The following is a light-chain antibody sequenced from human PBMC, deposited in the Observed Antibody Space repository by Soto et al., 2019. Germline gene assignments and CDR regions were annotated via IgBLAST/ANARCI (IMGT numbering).Light chain of an antibody. V-gene: IGKV1-5*01. CDR3: QQYNSFSLT. CDR2: DGS. CDR1: QSFSYW. J-gene: IGKJ4*01. Sequence: DIQMTQSPSTLSTSLGARVTITCRASQSFSYWLACYQQKPGKAPNLPIYDGSTLASGVPPRFSGGGFGTEFTLTISSLQPEDFAIYYCQQYNSFSLTFGGGTKVDI.